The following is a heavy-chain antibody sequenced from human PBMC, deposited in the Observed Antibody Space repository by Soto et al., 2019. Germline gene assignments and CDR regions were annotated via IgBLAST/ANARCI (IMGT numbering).Heavy chain of an antibody. V-gene: IGHV1-69*01. CDR3: ATRRAAMDTGHYSGMDV. CDR2: IIPIFGTA. J-gene: IGHJ6*02. Sequence: QVQLVQSGAEVKKPGSSVKVSCKASGGTFSSYAISWVRQAPGQGLEWMGGIIPIFGTANYAQKFQGRVTITADESTSTAYRELSSLRSEDTAVYYCATRRAAMDTGHYSGMDVWGQGTTVTVS. D-gene: IGHD6-25*01. CDR1: GGTFSSYA.